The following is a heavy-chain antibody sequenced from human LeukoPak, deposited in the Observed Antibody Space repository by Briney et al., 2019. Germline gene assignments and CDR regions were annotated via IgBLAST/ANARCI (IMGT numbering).Heavy chain of an antibody. J-gene: IGHJ3*02. Sequence: GESLKISCKGSGYSFTSHWIGWVRQMPGEGLEWMGIIYPGDSDTRYSPSFQGQVTISADKSISTAYLQWSSLKASDTAMNYCARLGYCSGGSCGAGAFDIWGQGTMVTVSS. D-gene: IGHD2-15*01. CDR2: IYPGDSDT. V-gene: IGHV5-51*01. CDR1: GYSFTSHW. CDR3: ARLGYCSGGSCGAGAFDI.